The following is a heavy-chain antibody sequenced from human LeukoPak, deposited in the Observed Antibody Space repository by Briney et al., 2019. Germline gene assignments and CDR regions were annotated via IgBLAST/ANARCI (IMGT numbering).Heavy chain of an antibody. V-gene: IGHV1-69*13. J-gene: IGHJ4*02. CDR2: IIPIFGTA. CDR3: AREGYSSSPTPLDY. Sequence: ASVKVSCQASGGTFSSYAISWVRQAPGQGLEWMGGIIPIFGTANYAQKFQGRVTITADESTSTAYMELSSLRSEDTAVYYCAREGYSSSPTPLDYWGQGTLVTVSS. D-gene: IGHD6-6*01. CDR1: GGTFSSYA.